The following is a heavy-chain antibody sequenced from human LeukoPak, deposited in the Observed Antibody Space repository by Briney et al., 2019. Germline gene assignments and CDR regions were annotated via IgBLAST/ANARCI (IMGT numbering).Heavy chain of an antibody. V-gene: IGHV3-66*01. J-gene: IGHJ6*02. CDR1: GFTVSSNY. Sequence: PGGSLRLSCAASGFTVSSNYMSWVRQAPGKGLEGVSVIYSGGSTYYADSVKGRFTISRDNSKNTLYLQMNRLRAEDTAVYYCARDGDSSGYSKYYYYGMDVWGQGTTVTVSS. D-gene: IGHD3-22*01. CDR2: IYSGGST. CDR3: ARDGDSSGYSKYYYYGMDV.